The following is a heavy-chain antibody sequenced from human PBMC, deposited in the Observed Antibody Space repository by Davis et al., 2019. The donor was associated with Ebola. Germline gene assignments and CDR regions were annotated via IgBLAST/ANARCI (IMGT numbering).Heavy chain of an antibody. CDR2: ISWNSGSI. CDR3: AKDRRPTVNWFFQH. V-gene: IGHV3-9*01. J-gene: IGHJ1*01. D-gene: IGHD4-17*01. CDR1: GFTFDDYA. Sequence: SLKISCAASGFTFDDYAMHWVRQAPGKGLEWVSGISWNSGSIGYADSVKGRFTISRDNAKNSLYLQMNSLRAEDTALYYCAKDRRPTVNWFFQHWGQGTLVTVSS.